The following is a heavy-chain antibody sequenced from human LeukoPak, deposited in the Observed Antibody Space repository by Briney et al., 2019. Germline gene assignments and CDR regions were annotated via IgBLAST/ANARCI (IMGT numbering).Heavy chain of an antibody. J-gene: IGHJ4*02. Sequence: EASVKVSCKASGGTFSSYAISWVRQAPGQGLEWMGGIIPIFGTANYAQKFQGRVTITADESTSTAYMELSSLRSEDTALYYCAKDKVRKSWMGAYFDYWGQGTLVTVSS. D-gene: IGHD1-26*01. CDR2: IIPIFGTA. CDR1: GGTFSSYA. V-gene: IGHV1-69*13. CDR3: AKDKVRKSWMGAYFDY.